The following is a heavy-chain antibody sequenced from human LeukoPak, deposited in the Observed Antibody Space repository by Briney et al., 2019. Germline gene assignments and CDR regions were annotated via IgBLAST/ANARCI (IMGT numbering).Heavy chain of an antibody. Sequence: ASMKVSYKASGYSFTSYAINWVQQAPGQGLEWMGWISAYNGNTDYAQKLQGRVTMTTDTSTSTAYMELRSLTSDDTAVYYCAREPRRSTWSTYYNALDVWGQGTTVTVSS. CDR2: ISAYNGNT. V-gene: IGHV1-18*01. CDR3: AREPRRSTWSTYYNALDV. CDR1: GYSFTSYA. J-gene: IGHJ6*02. D-gene: IGHD6-13*01.